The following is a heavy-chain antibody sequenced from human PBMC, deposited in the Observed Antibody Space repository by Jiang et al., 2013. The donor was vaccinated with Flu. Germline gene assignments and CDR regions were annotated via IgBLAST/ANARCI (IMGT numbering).Heavy chain of an antibody. D-gene: IGHD3-10*01. V-gene: IGHV4-39*01. J-gene: IGHJ5*02. CDR3: ARPKGSGSGWFDP. Sequence: KSRVTISVDTSKNQFSLKLTSVTAADTALYYCARPKGSGSGWFDPWGQGTLVIVSS.